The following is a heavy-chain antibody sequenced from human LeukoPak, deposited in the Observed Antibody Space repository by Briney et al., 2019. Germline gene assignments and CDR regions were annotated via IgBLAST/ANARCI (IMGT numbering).Heavy chain of an antibody. CDR1: GFTFSSYW. Sequence: GGSLRLSCAASGFTFSSYWMHWVRQAPGKGLVWVSRINSDGSSTSYADSVKSRFTISRDNAKNTLYLQMNSLRAEDTAVYYCASTDHVLRYFDWPNGAFDIWGQGTLVTVSS. CDR3: ASTDHVLRYFDWPNGAFDI. CDR2: INSDGSST. D-gene: IGHD3-9*01. V-gene: IGHV3-74*01. J-gene: IGHJ4*02.